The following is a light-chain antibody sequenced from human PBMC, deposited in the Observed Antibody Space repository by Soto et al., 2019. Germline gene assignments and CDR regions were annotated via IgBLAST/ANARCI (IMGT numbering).Light chain of an antibody. Sequence: EIVMTQSPATLSVSPGERATLSCRASQSVSSNLAWYQQKPGQAPRLLICGASTRATGIPARFSGSGSGTEFALTISSLQSEDFAVYYCQQYNNWPWTFGQWTKVEIK. J-gene: IGKJ1*01. CDR3: QQYNNWPWT. CDR1: QSVSSN. V-gene: IGKV3D-15*01. CDR2: GAS.